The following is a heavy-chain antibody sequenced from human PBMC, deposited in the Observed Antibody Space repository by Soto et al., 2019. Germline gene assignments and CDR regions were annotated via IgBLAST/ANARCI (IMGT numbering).Heavy chain of an antibody. CDR3: ARHLGVAGTRGFDF. D-gene: IGHD6-19*01. CDR2: IYHTGRV. CDR1: GASISTNW. Sequence: QVQLQESGPGLLKPSGTLSLSCAVSGASISTNWWSWVRQPPGKGLEWIGEIYHTGRVNYNSSLEGRLTMSVDKSQNRFFLQLNSVTAADTAVYYCARHLGVAGTRGFDFWGRGTLVTVSS. J-gene: IGHJ4*01. V-gene: IGHV4-4*02.